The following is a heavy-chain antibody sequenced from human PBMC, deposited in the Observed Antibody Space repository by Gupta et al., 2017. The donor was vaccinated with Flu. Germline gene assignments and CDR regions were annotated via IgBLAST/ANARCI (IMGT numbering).Heavy chain of an antibody. Sequence: EVQLVESGGGLVQPGGSLRLSCAASGFTFSSYEMNWLCQAPGKGLEWVSYISSSGSTIYYADSVKGRFTISRDNAKNSLYLQMNSLRAEDTAVYYCARDWGQSGRNSVGYFDLWGRGTLVTGSS. CDR3: ARDWGQSGRNSVGYFDL. D-gene: IGHD1-26*01. J-gene: IGHJ2*01. CDR2: ISSSGSTI. CDR1: GFTFSSYE. V-gene: IGHV3-48*03.